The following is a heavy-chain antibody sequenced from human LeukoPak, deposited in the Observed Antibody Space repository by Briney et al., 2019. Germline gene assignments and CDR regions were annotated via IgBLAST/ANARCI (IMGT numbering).Heavy chain of an antibody. CDR1: GDSVSSINGA. D-gene: IGHD6-19*01. CDR2: TYYGSKWYS. Sequence: SQTLSLTCAISGDSVSSINGAWNWVRQSPSRGLEWLGRTYYGSKWYSDYAVPIQGRISINPDTSKNQFTLHPFSVTPDDTAVYYCARDVATTGWYTFDYWGQGTRVTVSS. CDR3: ARDVATTGWYTFDY. V-gene: IGHV6-1*01. J-gene: IGHJ4*02.